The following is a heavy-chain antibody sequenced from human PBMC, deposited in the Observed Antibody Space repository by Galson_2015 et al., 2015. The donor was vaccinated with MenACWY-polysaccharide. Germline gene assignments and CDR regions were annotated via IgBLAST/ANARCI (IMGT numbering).Heavy chain of an antibody. J-gene: IGHJ4*02. CDR1: GGSISSYY. CDR2: IYYSGST. Sequence: ATLSLPCTVSGGSISSYYWSWIRRPPGKGLEWIGYIYYSGSTNYNPSLKSRVTISVDTSKNQISLKLSSVTAADTAVYYCAREDCGGDCLIDYWGQGTLVTVSS. V-gene: IGHV4-59*01. CDR3: AREDCGGDCLIDY. D-gene: IGHD2-21*02.